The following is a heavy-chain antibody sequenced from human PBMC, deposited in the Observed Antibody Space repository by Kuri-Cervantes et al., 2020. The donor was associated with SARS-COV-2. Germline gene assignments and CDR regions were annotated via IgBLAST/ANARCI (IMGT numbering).Heavy chain of an antibody. J-gene: IGHJ3*02. CDR3: AKDKWVTTKFVCAFDI. Sequence: GGSLRLSCAASGFTFSSYAMSWVRQAPGKGLEWVSAISGSGGSTYHADSVKGRFTISRDNSKNTLYLQMNSLRAEDTAVYYCAKDKWVTTKFVCAFDIWGQGTMVTVSS. CDR1: GFTFSSYA. CDR2: ISGSGGST. V-gene: IGHV3-23*01. D-gene: IGHD4-17*01.